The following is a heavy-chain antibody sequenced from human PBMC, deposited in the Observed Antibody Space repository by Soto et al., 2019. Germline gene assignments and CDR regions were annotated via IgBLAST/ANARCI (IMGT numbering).Heavy chain of an antibody. Sequence: GASVKVSCKASGYTFTSNYIHWVRQAPGQGLGWMGIIDPSGGSTSYAQKFQGRVTMTRDTSTSTVYMELSSLRSEDTAVYYCARADYSNYNFDYWGQGTLVTVSS. D-gene: IGHD4-4*01. J-gene: IGHJ4*02. CDR3: ARADYSNYNFDY. CDR2: IDPSGGST. V-gene: IGHV1-46*01. CDR1: GYTFTSNY.